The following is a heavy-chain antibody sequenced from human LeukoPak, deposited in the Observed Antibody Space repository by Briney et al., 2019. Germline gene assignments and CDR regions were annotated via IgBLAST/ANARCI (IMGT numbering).Heavy chain of an antibody. CDR1: GGSISSYY. J-gene: IGHJ4*02. CDR2: IYYSGST. D-gene: IGHD5-24*01. V-gene: IGHV4-59*12. CDR3: ARDLDGYNTFDY. Sequence: SETLSLTCTVSGGSISSYYWSWIRQPPGKGLEWIGYIYYSGSTNYNPSLKSRVTMSVDTSKNQFSLKLSSVTAADTAVYFCARDLDGYNTFDYWGQGTLVTVSS.